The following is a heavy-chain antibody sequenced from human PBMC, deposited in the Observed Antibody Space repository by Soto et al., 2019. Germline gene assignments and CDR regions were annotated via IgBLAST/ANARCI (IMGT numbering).Heavy chain of an antibody. D-gene: IGHD3-16*01. Sequence: QVQLVQSGAEVKKPGSSVKVSCKASGGTFSSYAISWVRQAPGQGLEWMGGIIPIFGTANYAQKFQGRATITADESTSTAYMELSSLRSEDTAVYYCASKTTRGRNYYYGMDVWGQGTTVTVSS. CDR2: IIPIFGTA. J-gene: IGHJ6*02. V-gene: IGHV1-69*01. CDR1: GGTFSSYA. CDR3: ASKTTRGRNYYYGMDV.